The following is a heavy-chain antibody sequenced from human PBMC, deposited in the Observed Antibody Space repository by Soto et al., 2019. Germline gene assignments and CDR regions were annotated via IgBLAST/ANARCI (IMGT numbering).Heavy chain of an antibody. Sequence: SETLSLTCTVSGGSVSSGSYYWSWIRQPPGKGLEWIGYIYYSGSTNYNPSLKSRVTISVDTSKNQFSLKLSSVTTADTAVYYCARRTIAVAGTDWFDPWGQGTLVTVSS. D-gene: IGHD6-19*01. CDR1: GGSVSSGSYY. CDR2: IYYSGST. CDR3: ARRTIAVAGTDWFDP. J-gene: IGHJ5*02. V-gene: IGHV4-61*01.